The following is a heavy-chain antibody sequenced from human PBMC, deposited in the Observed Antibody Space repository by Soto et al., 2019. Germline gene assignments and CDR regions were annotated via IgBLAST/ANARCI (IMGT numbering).Heavy chain of an antibody. CDR2: IYYSGST. CDR3: ASLAAPRSYRVEVWFDP. J-gene: IGHJ5*02. CDR1: GGSISSGGYY. V-gene: IGHV4-31*03. Sequence: TLSLSCTVSGGSISSGGYYWSWIRQHPGKGLEWIGYIYYSGSTYYNPSLKSRVTISVDTSKNQFSLKLSSVTAADTAMYYCASLAAPRSYRVEVWFDPWGQGTLVTVSS. D-gene: IGHD2-15*01.